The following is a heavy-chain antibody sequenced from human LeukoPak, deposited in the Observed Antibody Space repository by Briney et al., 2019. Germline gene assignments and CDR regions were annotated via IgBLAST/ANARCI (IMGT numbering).Heavy chain of an antibody. CDR3: AVQVGATSEYFQH. CDR1: GFTVSSNY. CDR2: IYSGGST. J-gene: IGHJ1*01. D-gene: IGHD1-26*01. V-gene: IGHV3-66*01. Sequence: GGSLRLSCAASGFTVSSNYMSWVRQAPGKGLEWVSVIYSGGSTYYADSVKGRFTISRDNSKNTLYLQMNSLRAEDTAVYYCAVQVGATSEYFQHWGQGTLVTVSS.